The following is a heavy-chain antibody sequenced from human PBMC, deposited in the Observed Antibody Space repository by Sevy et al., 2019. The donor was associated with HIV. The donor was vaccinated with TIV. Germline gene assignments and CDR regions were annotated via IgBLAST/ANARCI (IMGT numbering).Heavy chain of an antibody. V-gene: IGHV1-2*02. J-gene: IGHJ6*02. Sequence: ASVKVSCKASGYTFTDYYIHWVRQAPGQGLEWMGWINHKSGGTNYAQKFHGRVTMTRDTSISTAYMELSRLRSDDTVVYYCARVVEPAGIDPYFYGVDVWGPGATVTVSS. CDR3: ARVVEPAGIDPYFYGVDV. CDR2: INHKSGGT. CDR1: GYTFTDYY. D-gene: IGHD2-2*02.